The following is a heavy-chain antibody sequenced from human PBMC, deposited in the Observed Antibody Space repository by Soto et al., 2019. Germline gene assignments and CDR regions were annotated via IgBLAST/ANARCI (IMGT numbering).Heavy chain of an antibody. Sequence: QVQLVQSGAEVKKPGSSVKVSCKASGGTFSSYAISWVRQAPGQGLEWMGGIIPIFGTANHAQKFQGRVTITADESTTTAYMQLCSLRSEDTAVYYCARVDSNPSLVGYFDYWGQGTLVTVSS. V-gene: IGHV1-69*01. D-gene: IGHD6-6*01. CDR3: ARVDSNPSLVGYFDY. CDR1: GGTFSSYA. J-gene: IGHJ4*02. CDR2: IIPIFGTA.